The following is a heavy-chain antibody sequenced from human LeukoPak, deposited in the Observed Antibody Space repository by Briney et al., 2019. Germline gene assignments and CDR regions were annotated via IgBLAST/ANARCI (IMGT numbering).Heavy chain of an antibody. CDR1: GGSFSGYY. V-gene: IGHV4-34*01. CDR3: ARGQQWGIYYFVY. Sequence: PSETLSLTCAVYGGSFSGYYWSWIRQPPGKGLEWIGEINHSGSTNYNPSLKSRVTISVDTSKNQFSLKLSSVTAADTAVYYCARGQQWGIYYFVYWGQGTLVTVSS. J-gene: IGHJ4*02. CDR2: INHSGST. D-gene: IGHD1-26*01.